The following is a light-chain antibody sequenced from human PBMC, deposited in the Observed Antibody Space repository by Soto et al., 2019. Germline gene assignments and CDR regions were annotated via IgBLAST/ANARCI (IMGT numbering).Light chain of an antibody. CDR2: EGG. V-gene: IGLV2-14*02. CDR3: SSYTSSSTLYV. CDR1: SSDVGNYNL. J-gene: IGLJ1*01. Sequence: QSALTQPASVSGSPGQSITISCTGTSSDVGNYNLVSWYQQYPGKAPKLMIYEGGKRPSGVSNRFSGSKSGNTASLTISGLRAEDEADYYCSSYTSSSTLYVFGTGTKLTVL.